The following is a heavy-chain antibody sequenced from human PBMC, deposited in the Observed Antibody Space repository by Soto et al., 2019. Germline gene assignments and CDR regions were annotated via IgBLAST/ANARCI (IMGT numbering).Heavy chain of an antibody. D-gene: IGHD2-2*01. CDR1: GDLFNNYA. Sequence: QVQLVQSGAEVKEPGSSVKVSCKATGDLFNNYAFNWVRQAPGQGLEWMGRISPLFSKTNYAQKFQGRVTIGADELTTIVYLEVSNLESEDTAMYYWAASASVSAAGYFKFWGQGTLVTVSP. CDR3: AASASVSAAGYFKF. V-gene: IGHV1-69*01. J-gene: IGHJ4*02. CDR2: ISPLFSKT.